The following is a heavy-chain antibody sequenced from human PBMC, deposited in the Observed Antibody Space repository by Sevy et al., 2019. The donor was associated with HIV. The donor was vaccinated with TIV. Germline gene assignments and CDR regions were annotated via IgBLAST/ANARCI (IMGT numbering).Heavy chain of an antibody. Sequence: ASVKVSCKASGYSFTGDYLHWVRQAPGQGHEWMGRVYPNSGGTNYAQKFQGRVTMTRDTSISTAYMELSRLRSDDTAVYYCARDGGGGTTNSGMDVWGQGTTVTVSS. J-gene: IGHJ6*02. CDR2: VYPNSGGT. D-gene: IGHD1-7*01. CDR1: GYSFTGDY. CDR3: ARDGGGGTTNSGMDV. V-gene: IGHV1-2*06.